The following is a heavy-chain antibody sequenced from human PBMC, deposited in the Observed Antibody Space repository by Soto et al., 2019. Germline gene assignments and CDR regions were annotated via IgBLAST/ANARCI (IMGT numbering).Heavy chain of an antibody. CDR2: ISYSGST. CDR1: GGSISSGNYY. Sequence: SETLSLTCTVSGGSISSGNYYWSWIRQPPGKGLEWIGYISYSGSTNYNPSLKSRVTISVDTSKNQFSLKLNSVTAADTAVYFCARRGDWGSDEFDYWGQGTLVTVSS. CDR3: ARRGDWGSDEFDY. J-gene: IGHJ4*02. D-gene: IGHD7-27*01. V-gene: IGHV4-30-4*01.